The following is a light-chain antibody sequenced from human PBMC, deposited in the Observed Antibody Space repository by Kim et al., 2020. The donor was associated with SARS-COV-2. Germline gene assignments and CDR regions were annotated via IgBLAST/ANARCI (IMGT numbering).Light chain of an antibody. J-gene: IGKJ5*01. CDR2: RVS. CDR1: QSLVHSDGNTY. V-gene: IGKV2-30*02. Sequence: VLTQSPVSLPVTLGQPASISCRSSQSLVHSDGNTYLSWFQQRPGQSPRRLIYRVSNRDSGVPDTFSASGSATDFTLKISRVEAEDVCVYYCMQRTQWPMTFGQGTRLEIK. CDR3: MQRTQWPMT.